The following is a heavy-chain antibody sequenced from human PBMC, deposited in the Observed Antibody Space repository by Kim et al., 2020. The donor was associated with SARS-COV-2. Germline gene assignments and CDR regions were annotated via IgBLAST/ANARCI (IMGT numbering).Heavy chain of an antibody. J-gene: IGHJ4*02. CDR2: INTNTGNP. Sequence: ASVKVSCKASGYTFTNYAINWVRQAAGQGLEWMGWINTNTGNPTYAQGFTGRFVFSLDTSVSTTYLQISSLKDEDTAVYYCARQSFAYWGQGALVTVSS. CDR1: GYTFTNYA. V-gene: IGHV7-4-1*02. CDR3: ARQSFAY.